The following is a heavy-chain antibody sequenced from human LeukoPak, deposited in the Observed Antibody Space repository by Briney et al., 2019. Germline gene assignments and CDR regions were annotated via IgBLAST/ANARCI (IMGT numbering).Heavy chain of an antibody. CDR1: GFTFDDYA. D-gene: IGHD6-19*01. CDR3: AKDMGYTSGWYPFDY. Sequence: PGGSLSLSCAASGFTFDDYAIHWVRQAPGKGLEWVSLISGDGSSTYYADSVKGRFTISRDNSKNSLYLQMNSLRTEDTALYYCAKDMGYTSGWYPFDYWGQGTLVTVSS. J-gene: IGHJ4*02. CDR2: ISGDGSST. V-gene: IGHV3-43*02.